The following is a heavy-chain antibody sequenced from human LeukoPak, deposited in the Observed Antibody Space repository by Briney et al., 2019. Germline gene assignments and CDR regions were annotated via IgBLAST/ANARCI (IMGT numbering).Heavy chain of an antibody. Sequence: ASVKVSCKVSGYTLTELSMHWVRQAPGKGLEWMGGFDPEDSETIYAQKFQGRVTITRDTSASTVYMELSGLRSEDTAVYYCHFPYYYDSSGSYWGQGTLVTVSS. CDR3: HFPYYYDSSGSY. V-gene: IGHV1-24*01. D-gene: IGHD3-22*01. J-gene: IGHJ4*02. CDR1: GYTLTELS. CDR2: FDPEDSET.